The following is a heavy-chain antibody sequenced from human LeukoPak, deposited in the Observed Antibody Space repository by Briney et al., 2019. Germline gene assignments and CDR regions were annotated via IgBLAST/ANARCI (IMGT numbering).Heavy chain of an antibody. D-gene: IGHD2-2*01. CDR1: GGTFSSYA. CDR2: IIPIFGTA. Sequence: ASVKVSCKASGGTFSSYAISWVRQAPGQGLEWRGGIIPIFGTANYAQKFQGRVTITTDESTSTAYMELSSLRSEDTAVYYCARDRELRCSSTSCLYYFDYWGQGTLVTVSS. J-gene: IGHJ4*02. CDR3: ARDRELRCSSTSCLYYFDY. V-gene: IGHV1-69*05.